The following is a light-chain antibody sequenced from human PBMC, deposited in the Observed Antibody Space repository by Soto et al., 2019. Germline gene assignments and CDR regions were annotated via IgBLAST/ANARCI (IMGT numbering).Light chain of an antibody. Sequence: QSVLTQPASVSGSPGQSITISCTGTSSGVGGYNYVSWYQRHPGKAPKLMIYEVSNRPSGVSNRFSGSKSGNTASLTISGLQAEDEADYYCSSYTSSSTPLYVFGTGTKVTVL. V-gene: IGLV2-14*01. CDR1: SSGVGGYNY. CDR2: EVS. J-gene: IGLJ1*01. CDR3: SSYTSSSTPLYV.